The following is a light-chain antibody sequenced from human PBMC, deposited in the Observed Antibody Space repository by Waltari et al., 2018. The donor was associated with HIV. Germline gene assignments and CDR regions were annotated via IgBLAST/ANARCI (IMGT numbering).Light chain of an antibody. CDR3: QQYYSTPWT. J-gene: IGKJ1*01. Sequence: DIVMIQSPDSLTVALGERATINCKSSQSILYSDNNKNYLTWYQQKPGQPPKLLIYWASTRESGVPDRFSGSGSGTDFTLTISSLQAEDVAVYYCQQYYSTPWTFCQGTKVEIK. CDR2: WAS. V-gene: IGKV4-1*01. CDR1: QSILYSDNNKNY.